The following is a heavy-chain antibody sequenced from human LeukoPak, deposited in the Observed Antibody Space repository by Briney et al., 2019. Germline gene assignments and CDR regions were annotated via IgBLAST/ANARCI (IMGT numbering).Heavy chain of an antibody. CDR3: ASPLRDYDILTGYYHDAFDI. CDR1: GYTSTGYY. V-gene: IGHV1-2*02. J-gene: IGHJ3*02. D-gene: IGHD3-9*01. CDR2: INPNSGGT. Sequence: ASVKVSCKASGYTSTGYYMHWVRQAPGQGLEWMGWINPNSGGTNYAQKFQGRVTMTRDTSISTAYMELSRLRSDDTAVYYCASPLRDYDILTGYYHDAFDIWGQGTMVTVSS.